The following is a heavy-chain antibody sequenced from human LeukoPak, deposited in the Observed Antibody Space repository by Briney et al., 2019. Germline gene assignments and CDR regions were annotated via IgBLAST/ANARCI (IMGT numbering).Heavy chain of an antibody. CDR3: ARYYDSTTYFHRYYFDY. CDR2: INWNGGST. Sequence: GGSLRLSCAASGFIFDDYGMSWVRQAPGKGLEWVSGINWNGGSTGYADSVKGRFTISRDNAKNSLYLQMNSLRAEDTALYYCARYYDSTTYFHRYYFDYWGQGTLVTVSP. CDR1: GFIFDDYG. J-gene: IGHJ4*02. V-gene: IGHV3-20*04. D-gene: IGHD3-22*01.